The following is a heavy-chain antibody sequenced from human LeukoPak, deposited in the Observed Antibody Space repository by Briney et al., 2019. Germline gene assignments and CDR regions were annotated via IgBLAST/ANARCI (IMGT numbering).Heavy chain of an antibody. Sequence: SETLSLTCTVSGGSISSYYWSWIRQPPGKGLEWIGYIYYSGSTNYNPSLKSRVTISVDTSKNQFSLKLNSVTAADTAVYYCARERGNTDPFDIWGQGTMVTVSS. CDR2: IYYSGST. J-gene: IGHJ3*02. CDR1: GGSISSYY. CDR3: ARERGNTDPFDI. V-gene: IGHV4-59*12. D-gene: IGHD5-12*01.